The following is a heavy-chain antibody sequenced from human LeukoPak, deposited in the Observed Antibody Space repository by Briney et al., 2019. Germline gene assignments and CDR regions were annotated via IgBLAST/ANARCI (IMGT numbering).Heavy chain of an antibody. J-gene: IGHJ5*02. CDR3: ARDGDYYDSSGYYH. CDR1: GYTFTSYG. CDR2: ISAYNGNT. V-gene: IGHV1-18*01. D-gene: IGHD3-22*01. Sequence: ASVKVSCKASGYTFTSYGISWVRQAPGQGLEWMGWISAYNGNTNYAQKLQGRVTMTTDTSASTAYMELRSLRSDDTAVYYCARDGDYYDSSGYYHWGQGTLVTVSS.